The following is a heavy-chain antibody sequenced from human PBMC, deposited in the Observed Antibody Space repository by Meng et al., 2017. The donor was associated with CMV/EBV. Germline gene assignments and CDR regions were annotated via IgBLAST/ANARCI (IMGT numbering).Heavy chain of an antibody. D-gene: IGHD3-16*01. CDR3: AGSRPGGGACDY. V-gene: IGHV4-4*07. CDR2: IQVIGHT. CDR1: GASIKNYN. J-gene: IGHJ4*02. Sequence: QVQKQESGPGLVKPSETLSLTCTVSGASIKNYNWNWVRQPAGQGLEWIGLIQVIGHTVYNPSLKSRVTVSLDASKSQFSRTLNSVTAADTATYYCAGSRPGGGACDYWGQGILVTVSS.